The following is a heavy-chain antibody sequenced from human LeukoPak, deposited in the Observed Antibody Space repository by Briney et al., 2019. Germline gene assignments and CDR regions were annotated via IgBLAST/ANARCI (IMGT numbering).Heavy chain of an antibody. Sequence: SETLSLTCTVSGGSISSYYWSWIRQPPGKGLEWIGYIYYTGSTNYDPSLKSRVTISIDMSKNQFSLKLSSVTAADTAVYYCARVPRYGSSSWYDPYYYYMDVWGKGTTVTVSS. D-gene: IGHD6-13*01. V-gene: IGHV4-59*12. CDR1: GGSISSYY. CDR3: ARVPRYGSSSWYDPYYYYMDV. CDR2: IYYTGST. J-gene: IGHJ6*03.